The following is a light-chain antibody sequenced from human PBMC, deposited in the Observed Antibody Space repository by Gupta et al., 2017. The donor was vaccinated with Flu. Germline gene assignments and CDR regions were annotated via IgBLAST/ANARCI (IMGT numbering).Light chain of an antibody. Sequence: DIQMTQSPSSLSASVGDRVTITCRASQSISRYLNWYQQKRGKAPKFLIYSASTLQSGVPSRFSGSGSGTDFTLTISSLQAEDFATYYCQQSYNTSYTFGQGTKLEIK. J-gene: IGKJ2*01. CDR1: QSISRY. V-gene: IGKV1-39*01. CDR2: SAS. CDR3: QQSYNTSYT.